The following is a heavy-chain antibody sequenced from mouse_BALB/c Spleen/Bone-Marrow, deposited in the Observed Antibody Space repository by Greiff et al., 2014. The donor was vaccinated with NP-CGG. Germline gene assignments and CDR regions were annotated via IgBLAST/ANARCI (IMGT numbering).Heavy chain of an antibody. CDR2: IDPANGNT. Sequence: EVQLQQSGAELVKPGASVKLSCTASGFNIKDTYMHWVKQRPEQGLEWIGRIDPANGNTKYDPKFQGKATITADTSSNTAYLQXXXXXXEDXAVYYCASYYYGSSSFAYWGQGTLVTVSA. J-gene: IGHJ3*01. CDR3: ASYYYGSSSFAY. D-gene: IGHD1-1*01. CDR1: GFNIKDTY. V-gene: IGHV14-3*02.